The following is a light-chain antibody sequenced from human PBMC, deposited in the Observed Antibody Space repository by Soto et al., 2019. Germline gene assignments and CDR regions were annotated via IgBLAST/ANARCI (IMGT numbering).Light chain of an antibody. J-gene: IGKJ4*01. CDR1: QAVNNNY. CDR2: GAS. CDR3: QQYGSSPVT. Sequence: EIVLTQSPGTLSLSPGERVTLSCRASQAVNNNYLAWYQQIPGQAPRLLIYGASNGATGIPGRFGGSGSGTDFTLTISRLEPEDFAMYYCQQYGSSPVTFGGGTKVDIK. V-gene: IGKV3-20*01.